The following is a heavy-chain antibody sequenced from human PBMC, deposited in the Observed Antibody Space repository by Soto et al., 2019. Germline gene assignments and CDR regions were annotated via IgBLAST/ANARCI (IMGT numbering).Heavy chain of an antibody. CDR3: APSSDSGHIDY. Sequence: QITLKESGPTLVKPTQTLTLTCTFSGFSLSTRGVGVGWIRQPPGKALEWRALFYWDDDKRYSPSLESRLPITKDTSKNPVVLTMTNMDPVDTATYYCAPSSDSGHIDYWGQGTLVTVSS. J-gene: IGHJ4*02. CDR2: FYWDDDK. CDR1: GFSLSTRGVG. D-gene: IGHD4-17*01. V-gene: IGHV2-5*02.